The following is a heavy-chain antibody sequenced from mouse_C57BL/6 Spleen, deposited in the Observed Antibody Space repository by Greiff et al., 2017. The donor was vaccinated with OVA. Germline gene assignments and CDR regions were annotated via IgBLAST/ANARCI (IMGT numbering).Heavy chain of an antibody. CDR3: ARDPFSFYYYGSSYRDYFDY. Sequence: EVKLVESGGGLVKPGGSLKLSCAASGFTFSSYAMSWVRQTPEKRLEWVATISDGGSYTYYPDNVKGRFTISRDNAKNNLYLQMSHLKSEDTAMYYCARDPFSFYYYGSSYRDYFDYWGQGTTLTVSS. J-gene: IGHJ2*01. D-gene: IGHD1-1*01. CDR2: ISDGGSYT. CDR1: GFTFSSYA. V-gene: IGHV5-4*01.